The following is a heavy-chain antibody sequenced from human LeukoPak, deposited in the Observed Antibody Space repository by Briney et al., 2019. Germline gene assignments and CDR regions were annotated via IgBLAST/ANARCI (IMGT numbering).Heavy chain of an antibody. J-gene: IGHJ4*02. V-gene: IGHV3-23*01. D-gene: IGHD3-22*01. CDR1: GFTFSNYA. CDR3: ALRITMIVVVRK. CDR2: ISGSGGST. Sequence: GGSLRLSCAASGFTFSNYAMSWVRQAPGKGLEWVSAISGSGGSTYYADSVKGRFTISRDNSKNTLYLQMNSLRAEDTAVYYCALRITMIVVVRKWGQGTLVTVSS.